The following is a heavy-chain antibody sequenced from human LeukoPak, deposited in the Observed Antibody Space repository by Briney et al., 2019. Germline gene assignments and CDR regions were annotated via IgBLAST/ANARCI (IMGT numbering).Heavy chain of an antibody. V-gene: IGHV3-15*01. CDR2: IKSKVNGGTT. CDR3: STGGYYFDF. Sequence: GESLRLSCVASGFTFSNAWMNWVRQAPGKGLEWVGRIKSKVNGGTTDYAAPVKGRFTISRDDSKNTVYLQMDSLNIEDTAVYYCSTGGYYFDFWGQGTLVTVSS. D-gene: IGHD3-16*01. CDR1: GFTFSNAW. J-gene: IGHJ4*02.